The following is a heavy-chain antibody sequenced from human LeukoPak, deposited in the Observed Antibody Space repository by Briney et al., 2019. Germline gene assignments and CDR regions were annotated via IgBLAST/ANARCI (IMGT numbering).Heavy chain of an antibody. V-gene: IGHV3-7*03. CDR1: GFTFSRSW. D-gene: IGHD2-2*01. J-gene: IGHJ4*02. CDR2: INQDGSDI. Sequence: GGSLRLSCAASGFTFSRSWVHWVRQAPGEGLEWVANINQDGSDIYYVDSVKGRFTISRDNAKNSLYLQMNSLKIEDTAVYYCATGGGRSCSSTSCYYNYWGQGTLVTVSS. CDR3: ATGGGRSCSSTSCYYNY.